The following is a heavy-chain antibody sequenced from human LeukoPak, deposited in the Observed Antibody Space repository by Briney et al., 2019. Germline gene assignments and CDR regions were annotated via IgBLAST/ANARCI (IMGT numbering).Heavy chain of an antibody. V-gene: IGHV1-69*05. D-gene: IGHD4-23*01. Sequence: ASVTVSFRASGGTFIIYAISWVRQAPGQGLEWMGGIIPIFGTANYAQKFQGRVTITTDESTSTAYMELSSLRSEDTAVYYCARDSGGAIDYWGQGTLVTVSS. J-gene: IGHJ4*02. CDR1: GGTFIIYA. CDR3: ARDSGGAIDY. CDR2: IIPIFGTA.